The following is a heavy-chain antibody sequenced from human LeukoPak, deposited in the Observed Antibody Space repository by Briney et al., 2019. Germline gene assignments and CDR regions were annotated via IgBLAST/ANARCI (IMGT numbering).Heavy chain of an antibody. CDR3: ARDWGYDYVWGSYRYMSNWFDP. CDR1: GYTFSSYA. V-gene: IGHV3-30*04. Sequence: PGGTQRLSCEAPGYTFSSYAMHWPRHAPAKPLTRVAVIPYDESNKGSADSVKGVFTISRYNSKNTLYLQMNSLRAEDTAVYYCARDWGYDYVWGSYRYMSNWFDPWGQGTLVTVSS. CDR2: IPYDESNK. J-gene: IGHJ5*02. D-gene: IGHD3-16*02.